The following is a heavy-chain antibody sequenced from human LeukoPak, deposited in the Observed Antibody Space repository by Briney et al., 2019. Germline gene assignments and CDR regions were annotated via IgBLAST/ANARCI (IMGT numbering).Heavy chain of an antibody. D-gene: IGHD7-27*01. V-gene: IGHV4-59*12. J-gene: IGHJ4*02. Sequence: SETLSLTCSVSGASINSYYWSWIRQPPGKGLEWIGYIYYSGSTIYNPSLKSRVTISVDTSKNQFSLKLSSVTAADTAVYYCARDTSGDRGYYFDYWGQGILVIVSS. CDR3: ARDTSGDRGYYFDY. CDR2: IYYSGST. CDR1: GASINSYY.